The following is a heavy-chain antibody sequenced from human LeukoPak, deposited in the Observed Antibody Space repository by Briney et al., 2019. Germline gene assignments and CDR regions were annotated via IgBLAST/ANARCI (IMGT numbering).Heavy chain of an antibody. Sequence: KPSETLSLTCTVSGGSISSYYWSWIRQPPGKGLEWIGYIYYSGSTNYNPSLKSRVTISVDTSKNQFSLELSSVTAADTAVYYCARLSYCSSTSCYRDAFDIWGQGTMVTVSS. V-gene: IGHV4-59*01. CDR2: IYYSGST. CDR3: ARLSYCSSTSCYRDAFDI. CDR1: GGSISSYY. D-gene: IGHD2-2*01. J-gene: IGHJ3*02.